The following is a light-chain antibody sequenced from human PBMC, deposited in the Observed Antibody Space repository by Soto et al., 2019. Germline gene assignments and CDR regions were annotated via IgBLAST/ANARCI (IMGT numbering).Light chain of an antibody. CDR3: QHYNNYPFT. Sequence: DIQMTQSPSTLSASVGDRVTITCRASQSVSSWLAWYQQKPGTAPKLLIYKASSLESGVPSRFSGSGSGKEFTLTISSLQPDDSATYYCQHYNNYPFTFGGGTKVEIK. CDR1: QSVSSW. J-gene: IGKJ4*01. CDR2: KAS. V-gene: IGKV1-5*03.